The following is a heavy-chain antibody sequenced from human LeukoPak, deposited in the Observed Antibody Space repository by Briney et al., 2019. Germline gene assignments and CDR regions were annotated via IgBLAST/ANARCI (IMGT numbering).Heavy chain of an antibody. CDR2: AFHTGTA. D-gene: IGHD3-3*01. CDR1: GASISRSTYY. J-gene: IGHJ5*02. CDR3: ARSPLLRWFDP. V-gene: IGHV4-39*07. Sequence: TSETLSLTCSVSGASISRSTYYWGWIRQPPGKGLEWIGSAFHTGTAYYNPSLRSRVTISVDTSKNQFSLKLSSVTAADTAVYYCARSPLLRWFDPWGQGTLVTVSS.